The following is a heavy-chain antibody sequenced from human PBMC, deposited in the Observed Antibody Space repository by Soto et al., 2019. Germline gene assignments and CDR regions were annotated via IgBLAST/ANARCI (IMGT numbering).Heavy chain of an antibody. J-gene: IGHJ5*02. CDR2: ISPTDNT. V-gene: IGHV3-23*01. D-gene: IGHD3-9*01. CDR1: TGYA. Sequence: GGSLRLSCTALTGYAMSWVRRGPGKGLEWISTISPTDNTHYADSVEGRFTISRDDSKNTFYLQMNNLRADDTGVYYCAKDPSTGHADLWGQGTLVTVSS. CDR3: AKDPSTGHADL.